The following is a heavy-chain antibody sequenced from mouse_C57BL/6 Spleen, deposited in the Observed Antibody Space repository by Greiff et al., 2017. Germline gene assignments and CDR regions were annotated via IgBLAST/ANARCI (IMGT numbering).Heavy chain of an antibody. V-gene: IGHV3-6*01. Sequence: VQLQESGPGLVKPSQSLSLTCSVTGYSITSGYYWNWIRQFPGNKLEWMGYISYDGSNNYNPSLKNRISITRDTSKNQFFLKLNSVTTEDTATYYCARWDGYYFDYWGQGTTLTVSS. CDR2: ISYDGSN. CDR1: GYSITSGYY. CDR3: ARWDGYYFDY. D-gene: IGHD2-3*01. J-gene: IGHJ2*01.